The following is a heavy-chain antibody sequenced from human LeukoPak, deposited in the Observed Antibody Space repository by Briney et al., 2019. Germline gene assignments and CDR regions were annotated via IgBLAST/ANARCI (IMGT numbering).Heavy chain of an antibody. J-gene: IGHJ5*02. D-gene: IGHD3-22*01. Sequence: GGSLRLSCSASGFTFSSYAMHWVRQAPGKGLEYVSAISSNGGSTYYADSVKGRFTISRDNSKNTLYLQMSSLRAEDTAVYYCVKGGTMIVVVTDWFDPWGQGTLVTVSS. CDR3: VKGGTMIVVVTDWFDP. V-gene: IGHV3-64D*09. CDR2: ISSNGGST. CDR1: GFTFSSYA.